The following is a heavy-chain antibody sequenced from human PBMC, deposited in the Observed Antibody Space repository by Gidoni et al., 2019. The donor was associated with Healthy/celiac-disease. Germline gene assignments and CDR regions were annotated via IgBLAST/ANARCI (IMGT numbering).Heavy chain of an antibody. V-gene: IGHV4-31*03. CDR2: IYYSRST. CDR3: ARKGATVVTPIDY. D-gene: IGHD1-26*01. CDR1: GGSISSGGYY. J-gene: IGHJ4*02. Sequence: QVQLQESDPGLVRPSQTLSPTCTVPGGSISSGGYYWSWIRQHPGKGLEWIGYIYYSRSTYYNPSLKSRVTISVDTSKNQFSLRLSSVTAADTAVYYCARKGATVVTPIDYWGQGTLVTVSS.